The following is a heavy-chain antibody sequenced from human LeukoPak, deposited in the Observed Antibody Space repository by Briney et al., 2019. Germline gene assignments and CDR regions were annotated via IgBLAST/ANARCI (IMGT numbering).Heavy chain of an antibody. CDR3: ARLPGYYYGSWTHPYYFDN. D-gene: IGHD3-10*01. CDR2: IKQDGSEK. J-gene: IGHJ4*02. CDR1: GFTFSSYW. Sequence: PGRSLRLSCAASGFTFSSYWMSWVREAPGKGLEWVANIKQDGSEKYYVDSVKGRFTISRDNAKNSLYLQMNSLRAEDTAVYYCARLPGYYYGSWTHPYYFDNWGQGTLVTVSS. V-gene: IGHV3-7*01.